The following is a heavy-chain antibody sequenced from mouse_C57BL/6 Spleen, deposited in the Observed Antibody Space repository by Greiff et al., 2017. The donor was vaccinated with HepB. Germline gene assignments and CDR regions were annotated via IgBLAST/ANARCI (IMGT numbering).Heavy chain of an antibody. CDR3: ARSDYSNYSYAMDY. J-gene: IGHJ4*01. V-gene: IGHV1-52*01. Sequence: QVQLKQPGAELVRPGSSVKLSCKASGYTFTSYWMHWVKQRPIQGLEWIGNIDPSDSETHYNQKFKDKATLTVDKSSSTAYMQLSSLTSEDSAVYYCARSDYSNYSYAMDYWGQGTSVTVSS. CDR1: GYTFTSYW. D-gene: IGHD2-5*01. CDR2: IDPSDSET.